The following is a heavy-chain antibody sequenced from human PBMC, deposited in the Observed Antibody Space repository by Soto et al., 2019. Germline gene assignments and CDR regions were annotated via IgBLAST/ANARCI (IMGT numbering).Heavy chain of an antibody. J-gene: IGHJ6*02. Sequence: ASVKVSCKASGYTFTSYDINWVRQATGQGLEWMGWMNPNSGNTGYAQKFQGRVTMTRNTSISTAYMELSSLRSEDTAVYYCARLNIPGFRIRYYYYDMDVWGQGTTVTVSS. CDR3: ARLNIPGFRIRYYYYDMDV. CDR1: GYTFTSYD. CDR2: MNPNSGNT. D-gene: IGHD3-10*01. V-gene: IGHV1-8*01.